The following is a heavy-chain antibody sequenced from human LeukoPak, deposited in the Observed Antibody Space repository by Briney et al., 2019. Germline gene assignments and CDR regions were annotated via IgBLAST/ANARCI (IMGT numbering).Heavy chain of an antibody. CDR3: ARDAQRGFDYSNSLEY. CDR2: IWSDGSNR. CDR1: GFIYSHYG. J-gene: IGHJ4*01. V-gene: IGHV3-33*01. D-gene: IGHD4-11*01. Sequence: PGRSLRLSCAASGFIYSHYGMHWVRQAPGKGLEWVAVIWSDGSNRFYAGSVKGRFTISRDNSQNTLFLQVNSLRAEDTAMYYCARDAQRGFDYSNSLEYWGHGTLVTVSS.